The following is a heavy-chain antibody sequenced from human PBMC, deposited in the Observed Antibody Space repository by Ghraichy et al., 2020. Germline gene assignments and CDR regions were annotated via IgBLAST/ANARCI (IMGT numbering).Heavy chain of an antibody. CDR1: GDSISGYY. Sequence: SETLSLSCNVCGDSISGYYWSWIRQPPGKGLEWLGVVNHSGTTHYNPSLRGRLTISVDTSKNQFSLKLTSVTAADTGIYYCARHGGNCASSSCFFFDSWGDGTRVTVSS. V-gene: IGHV4-59*08. CDR2: VNHSGTT. J-gene: IGHJ4*01. CDR3: ARHGGNCASSSCFFFDS. D-gene: IGHD1-1*01.